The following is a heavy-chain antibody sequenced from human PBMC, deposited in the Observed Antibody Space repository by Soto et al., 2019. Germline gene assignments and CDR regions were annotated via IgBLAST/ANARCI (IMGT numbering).Heavy chain of an antibody. D-gene: IGHD6-19*01. CDR3: ARGVSAVAGTGDYYYYYGMDV. Sequence: SETLSLTCTVSGGSISSYYWSWIRQPPGKGLERIGYIYYSGSTNYNHSLKSRVTISVDTSKNQFSLKLSSVTAADTAVYYCARGVSAVAGTGDYYYYYGMDVWGQGTTVTVSS. V-gene: IGHV4-59*08. J-gene: IGHJ6*02. CDR1: GGSISSYY. CDR2: IYYSGST.